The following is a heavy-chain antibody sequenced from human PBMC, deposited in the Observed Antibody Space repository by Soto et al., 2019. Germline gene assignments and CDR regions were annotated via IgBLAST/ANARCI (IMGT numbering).Heavy chain of an antibody. CDR1: GGYISSYY. Sequence: SEPMSLPCTVSGGYISSYYWSWIRQTPGKGLEWIGYIYYSGSTNHNPSLKSRVTISVDTSKNQFSLKLRSVTAADTAVYFCARGLYSSRWYMADVWGHGILVTVFS. CDR3: ARGLYSSRWYMADV. J-gene: IGHJ4*01. V-gene: IGHV4-59*01. D-gene: IGHD6-13*01. CDR2: IYYSGST.